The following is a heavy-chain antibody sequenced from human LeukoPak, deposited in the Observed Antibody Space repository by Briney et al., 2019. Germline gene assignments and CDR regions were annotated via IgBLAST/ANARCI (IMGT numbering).Heavy chain of an antibody. CDR1: GFTFSSNA. Sequence: GGSLRLSCAASGFTFSSNAMHWVRQAPGKGLEWVAVITYDGSNKYYADSVKGRFTISRDNSKNTLYLQMNSLRAEDTAVYYCARGLLGAPTSYFDYWGQGTLVTVSS. CDR3: ARGLLGAPTSYFDY. J-gene: IGHJ4*02. CDR2: ITYDGSNK. D-gene: IGHD1-26*01. V-gene: IGHV3-30-3*01.